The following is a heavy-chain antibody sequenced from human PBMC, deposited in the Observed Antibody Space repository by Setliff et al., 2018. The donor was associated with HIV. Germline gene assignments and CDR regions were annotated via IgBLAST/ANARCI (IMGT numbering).Heavy chain of an antibody. CDR2: INAGNGNT. V-gene: IGHV1-3*01. CDR1: GYTFSRYA. CDR3: ARVQTMAMAGTQYYYMDV. J-gene: IGHJ6*03. Sequence: ASVKVSCKASGYTFSRYAMHWVRQAPGQRLEWMGWINAGNGNTKYSQKFQGRVSIARDTSASTAYMGLSSLRSEDTAVYYCARVQTMAMAGTQYYYMDVWGKGTTVTVSS. D-gene: IGHD6-19*01.